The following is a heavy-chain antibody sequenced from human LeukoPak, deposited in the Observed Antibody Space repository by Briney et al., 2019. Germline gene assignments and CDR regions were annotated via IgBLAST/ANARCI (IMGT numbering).Heavy chain of an antibody. V-gene: IGHV4-61*01. CDR3: ARDRAAAGSYYYYGMDV. CDR2: IHYSGST. CDR1: GGSVSSGSYY. Sequence: SETLSLTCTVSGGSVSSGSYYWSWIRQPPGKGLEWIGYIHYSGSTNYNPSLKSRVTISVDTSKNQFSLKLSSVTAADTAVYYCARDRAAAGSYYYYGMDVWGQGTTVTVSS. D-gene: IGHD6-13*01. J-gene: IGHJ6*02.